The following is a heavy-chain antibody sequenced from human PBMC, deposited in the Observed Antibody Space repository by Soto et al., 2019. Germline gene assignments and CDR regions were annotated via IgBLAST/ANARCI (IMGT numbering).Heavy chain of an antibody. V-gene: IGHV2-5*02. D-gene: IGHD5-12*01. CDR1: GFSLSTSGVG. CDR3: ERVEMATNGNWYFDL. Sequence: QITLKESGPTLVKPTQTLTLTCTFSGFSLSTSGVGVGWIRQPPGKALEWLALIYWDDDKRYSPSLKSSLTITKDTSKKQVVHTLTHLDPVDTATYYGERVEMATNGNWYFDLWGRGTLVTDSS. J-gene: IGHJ2*01. CDR2: IYWDDDK.